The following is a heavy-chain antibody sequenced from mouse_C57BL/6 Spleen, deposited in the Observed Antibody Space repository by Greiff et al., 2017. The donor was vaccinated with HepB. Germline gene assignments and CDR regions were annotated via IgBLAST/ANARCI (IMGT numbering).Heavy chain of an antibody. CDR3: ARRRYYYGIAMDY. V-gene: IGHV5-9*01. J-gene: IGHJ4*01. D-gene: IGHD1-1*01. CDR2: ISGGGGNT. Sequence: EVMLVESGGGLVKPGGSLKLSCAASGFTFSSYTMSWVRQTPEKRLEWVATISGGGGNTYYPDSVKGRFTISRDNSMNTLYLQMSSLRSGDTALYYCARRRYYYGIAMDYWGQGTSVTVSS. CDR1: GFTFSSYT.